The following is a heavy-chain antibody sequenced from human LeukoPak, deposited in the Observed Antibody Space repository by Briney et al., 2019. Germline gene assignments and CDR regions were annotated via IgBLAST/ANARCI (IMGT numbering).Heavy chain of an antibody. D-gene: IGHD3-22*01. CDR3: ARVSITMIVVALEGTDV. CDR1: GFTFSSYA. CDR2: ISYEGSNK. J-gene: IGHJ6*02. V-gene: IGHV3-30*04. Sequence: GGSLRLSCAASGFTFSSYAMHWFRQAPGKGLEWVAVISYEGSNKYYADSVKGRFTISRDNSKNTLHLQMNSLRAEDTAVYYCARVSITMIVVALEGTDVWGQGTTVTVSS.